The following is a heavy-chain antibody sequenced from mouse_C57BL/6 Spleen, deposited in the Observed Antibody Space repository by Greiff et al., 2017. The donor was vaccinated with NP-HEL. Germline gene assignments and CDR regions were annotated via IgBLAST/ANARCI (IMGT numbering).Heavy chain of an antibody. V-gene: IGHV1-50*01. CDR3: ARSVDRYFDV. Sequence: QVQLQQPGAELVKPGASVKLSCKASGYTFTSYWMQWVKQRPGQGLEWIGEIDPSDSYTNYNQKFKGKATLTVDTSSSTAYMQLSSLTSEDSAVYYCARSVDRYFDVWGTGTTVTVSS. CDR1: GYTFTSYW. J-gene: IGHJ1*03. CDR2: IDPSDSYT.